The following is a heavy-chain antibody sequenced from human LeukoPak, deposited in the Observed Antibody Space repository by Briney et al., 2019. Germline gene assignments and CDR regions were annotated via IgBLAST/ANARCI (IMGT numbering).Heavy chain of an antibody. CDR1: GLTFSSYA. D-gene: IGHD3-22*01. CDR3: ARDPPLYDSSGYYPFY. V-gene: IGHV3-30*04. J-gene: IGHJ4*02. CDR2: ISYDGSNK. Sequence: GRSLRLSCAASGLTFSSYAMHWVRQAPGKGLEWVAVISYDGSNKYYADSVKGRFTISRDNSKNTLYLQMNSLRAEDTAVYYCARDPPLYDSSGYYPFYWGQGTLVTVSS.